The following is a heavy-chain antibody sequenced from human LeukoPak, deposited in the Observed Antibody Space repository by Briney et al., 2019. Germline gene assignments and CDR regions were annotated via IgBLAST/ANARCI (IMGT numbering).Heavy chain of an antibody. V-gene: IGHV1-24*01. D-gene: IGHD2-21*02. CDR3: ATGPIVVVTAFFDY. CDR2: FDLEDGET. J-gene: IGHJ4*02. Sequence: GASVKVSCKVSGYTLTELSMHWVRQAPGKGLEWMGGFDLEDGETIYAQKFQGRVTMTEDTSTDTAYMELSSLRSEDTAVYYCATGPIVVVTAFFDYWGQGTLVTVSS. CDR1: GYTLTELS.